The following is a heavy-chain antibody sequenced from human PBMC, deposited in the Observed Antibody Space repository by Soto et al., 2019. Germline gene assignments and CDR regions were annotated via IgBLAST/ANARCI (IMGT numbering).Heavy chain of an antibody. D-gene: IGHD1-1*01. CDR1: GGTFSIYA. V-gene: IGHV1-69*13. J-gene: IGHJ5*02. Sequence: ASVKVSCKASGGTFSIYAISWVRQAPGQGLEWMGGIIPIFGTANYAQKFQGRVTITADESTSTAYMELSSLRSDDTAVYYCARDLLSNNPVRPWGQGTLVTVSS. CDR3: ARDLLSNNPVRP. CDR2: IIPIFGTA.